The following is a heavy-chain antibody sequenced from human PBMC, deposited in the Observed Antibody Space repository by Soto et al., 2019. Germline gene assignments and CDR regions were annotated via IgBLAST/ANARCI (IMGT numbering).Heavy chain of an antibody. D-gene: IGHD6-13*01. Sequence: QVRLVQSGAEVKKPGASVKGSCKASGYTFTGYYMHWVRQAPAEGLEWMGWSNGNSGGTNYAQKFQGWVTMTMDTSISNAYMELSRLRSDDTAVYYCARDWVAARGHYYGMDVWGQGTTVPVSS. V-gene: IGHV1-2*04. J-gene: IGHJ6*02. CDR3: ARDWVAARGHYYGMDV. CDR2: SNGNSGGT. CDR1: GYTFTGYY.